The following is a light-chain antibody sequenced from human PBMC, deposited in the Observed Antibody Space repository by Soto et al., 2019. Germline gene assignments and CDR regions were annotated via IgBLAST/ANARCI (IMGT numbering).Light chain of an antibody. Sequence: DIQMTQSPSSLSASVGDRVTITCRASQSISKCLAWYQQKPGKAPKLLIYDASSLKSGVPSRFSGSGSGTEFTLTISSLQPEDFATYYCQQNNSYSRTFGQGTKVEIK. V-gene: IGKV1-5*01. CDR3: QQNNSYSRT. CDR1: QSISKC. J-gene: IGKJ1*01. CDR2: DAS.